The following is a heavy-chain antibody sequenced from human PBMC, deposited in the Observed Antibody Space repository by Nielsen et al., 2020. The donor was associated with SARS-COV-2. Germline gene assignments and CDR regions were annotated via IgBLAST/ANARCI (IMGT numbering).Heavy chain of an antibody. V-gene: IGHV3-7*01. Sequence: GGSLRLSCAASGFTFSSYWMSWVRQAPGKGLEWVANIKQDGSEKYYVDSVKGRFTIFRDNAKNSLYLQMNSLRAEDTAVYYCANGIAARGNYYYGMDVWGQGTTVTVSS. CDR3: ANGIAARGNYYYGMDV. J-gene: IGHJ6*02. CDR1: GFTFSSYW. D-gene: IGHD6-6*01. CDR2: IKQDGSEK.